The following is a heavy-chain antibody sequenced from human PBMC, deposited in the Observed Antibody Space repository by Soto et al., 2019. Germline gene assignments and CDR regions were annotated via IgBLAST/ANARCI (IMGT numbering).Heavy chain of an antibody. Sequence: EVQLVESGGDFFQPGGSLRLSCAASGFSFSNYWMHWVRQDPGKGLVWVARINHDGISTAYADSVQGRFTISRDNAKKALYLQANSLRVEETAIYYCARSLTAIRDYWYFDVWGRGNLVTVSP. CDR1: GFSFSNYW. J-gene: IGHJ2*01. V-gene: IGHV3-74*01. CDR3: ARSLTAIRDYWYFDV. CDR2: INHDGIST. D-gene: IGHD2-21*02.